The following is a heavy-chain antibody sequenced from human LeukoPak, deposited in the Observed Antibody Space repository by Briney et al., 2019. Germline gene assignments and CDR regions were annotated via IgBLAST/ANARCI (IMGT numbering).Heavy chain of an antibody. D-gene: IGHD3-22*01. CDR1: GYTFTSYG. CDR3: ARGDYYDSSGYYPAGYFDY. V-gene: IGHV1-18*01. J-gene: IGHJ4*02. CDR2: ISAYNGNT. Sequence: ASVKVSCKASGYTFTSYGISWVRQAPGQGLEWMGWISAYNGNTNYAQKPQGRVTMTTDTSTSTAYMELRSLRSDDTAVYYCARGDYYDSSGYYPAGYFDYWGQGTLVTVSS.